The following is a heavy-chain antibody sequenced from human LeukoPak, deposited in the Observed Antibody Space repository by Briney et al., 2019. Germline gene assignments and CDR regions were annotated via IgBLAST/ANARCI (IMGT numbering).Heavy chain of an antibody. D-gene: IGHD3-22*01. CDR1: GFTFSSYG. Sequence: GGSLRLSCAASGFTFSSYGMHWVRQAPGKGLEWVAFIRYDGSNKYYADSVKGRFTISRDNSKNTLYLQMNSLRAEDTAVYYCANGIYYYDSSGYHHYWGQGTLVTVST. J-gene: IGHJ4*02. V-gene: IGHV3-30*02. CDR2: IRYDGSNK. CDR3: ANGIYYYDSSGYHHY.